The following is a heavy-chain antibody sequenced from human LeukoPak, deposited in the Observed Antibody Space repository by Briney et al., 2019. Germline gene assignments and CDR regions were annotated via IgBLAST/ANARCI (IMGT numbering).Heavy chain of an antibody. CDR1: GLTFSDFW. J-gene: IGHJ4*02. CDR2: VKGDGRTT. V-gene: IGHV3-74*01. CDR3: ATGHSYGYDY. D-gene: IGHD5-18*01. Sequence: HPGGSLRLSCAASGLTFSDFWMHWVRQPPGKGLVWVALVKGDGRTTIYADSVKGRFTISRDNAKNTLYLQMNSLRADDSGVYYCATGHSYGYDYWGLGVLVTVSS.